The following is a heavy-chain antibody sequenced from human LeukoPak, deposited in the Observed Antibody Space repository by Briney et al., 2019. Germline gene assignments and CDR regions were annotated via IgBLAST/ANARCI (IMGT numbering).Heavy chain of an antibody. CDR2: INTDASNT. D-gene: IGHD1-26*01. CDR1: GFTFSRFW. V-gene: IGHV3-74*01. Sequence: PGGSLRLSCAASGFTFSRFWMHWVCQAPGKGLVWVSRINTDASNTIYADSVKGRFTISRDNAKNTLYLQMNSLRAEDTAVYYCARDQSIAGPTTADYCCQGTLGTVSS. J-gene: IGHJ4*02. CDR3: ARDQSIAGPTTADY.